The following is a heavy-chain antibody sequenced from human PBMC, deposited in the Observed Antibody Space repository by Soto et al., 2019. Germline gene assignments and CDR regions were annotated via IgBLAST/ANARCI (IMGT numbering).Heavy chain of an antibody. V-gene: IGHV1-46*01. Sequence: ASVKVSCKAPADTLTSYYIHWVRQAPGHGLEWMGIINPNGGSTRFAQTFQGRITMTTDTSTSTVYMELRSLRSEDTAVYYCARAGIAARKAKDSYYYGMDVWGQGTTVTVSS. CDR3: ARAGIAARKAKDSYYYGMDV. J-gene: IGHJ6*02. CDR1: ADTLTSYY. CDR2: INPNGGST. D-gene: IGHD6-13*01.